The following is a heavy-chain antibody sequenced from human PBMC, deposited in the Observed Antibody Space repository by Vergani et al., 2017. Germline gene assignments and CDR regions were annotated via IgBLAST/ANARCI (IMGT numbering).Heavy chain of an antibody. D-gene: IGHD6-6*01. CDR2: ISSSSSYI. J-gene: IGHJ4*02. CDR1: GFTFSSYS. CDR3: ARAGGIAARQGFDY. V-gene: IGHV3-21*02. Sequence: QLVESGGGLVKPGGSLRLSCAASGFTFSSYSMNWVRQAPGKGLEWVSSISSSSSYIYYADSVKGRFTISRDNAKNSLYLQMNSLRAEDTAVYYCARAGGIAARQGFDYWGQGTLVTVSS.